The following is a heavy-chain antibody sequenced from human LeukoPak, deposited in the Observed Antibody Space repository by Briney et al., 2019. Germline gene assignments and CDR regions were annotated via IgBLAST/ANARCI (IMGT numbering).Heavy chain of an antibody. Sequence: GASVKVSCKASGYTFTGYYMHWVRQAPGQGLEWMGWINPNSGGTNYAQKFQGRVTMTRDTSISTAYMELSRLRSDDTAVYYCARDYGSSWLRGKNWFDPWGQGTLVTVSS. D-gene: IGHD6-13*01. J-gene: IGHJ5*02. V-gene: IGHV1-2*02. CDR1: GYTFTGYY. CDR3: ARDYGSSWLRGKNWFDP. CDR2: INPNSGGT.